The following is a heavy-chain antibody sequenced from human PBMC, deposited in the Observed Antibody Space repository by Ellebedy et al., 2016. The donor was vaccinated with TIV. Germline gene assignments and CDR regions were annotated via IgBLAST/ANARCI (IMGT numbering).Heavy chain of an antibody. Sequence: AASVKVSCKPSGYVFDSFFLAWVRQAPGQGLEWMGWINPVSGSTHYAQSLQGRLTMHRDTSIGTAYMELGSLQSDDTAIYYCVRSRAYHFDNWGEGTLVTVSS. V-gene: IGHV1-2*02. CDR3: VRSRAYHFDN. D-gene: IGHD2-2*01. J-gene: IGHJ4*02. CDR1: GYVFDSFF. CDR2: INPVSGST.